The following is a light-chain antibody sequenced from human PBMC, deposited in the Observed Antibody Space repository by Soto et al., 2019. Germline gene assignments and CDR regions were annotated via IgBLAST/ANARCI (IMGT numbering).Light chain of an antibody. CDR2: GAS. J-gene: IGKJ1*01. CDR3: QQYNNWPPWT. CDR1: QSVSSN. Sequence: EIVMTQSPATLSVSPGERATLSCRASQSVSSNLAWYQQKPGQAPRLLIYGASTRATGIPAMFSGRGSGTELTLTISTLQSEGFAVYYCQQYNNWPPWTFGQGTKVEIK. V-gene: IGKV3-15*01.